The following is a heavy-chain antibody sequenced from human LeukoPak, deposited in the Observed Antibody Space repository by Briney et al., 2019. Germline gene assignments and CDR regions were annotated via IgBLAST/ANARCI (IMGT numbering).Heavy chain of an antibody. D-gene: IGHD3/OR15-3a*01. Sequence: ASVKVSCKASGGSFSNYVITWVRQAPGQGLEWMGGIIPIFGTANYAQKFQGRVTITADESTSTAYMELSSLRSEDTAVYYCARWTNTYLDYWGQGTLVTVSS. J-gene: IGHJ4*02. V-gene: IGHV1-69*13. CDR3: ARWTNTYLDY. CDR1: GGSFSNYV. CDR2: IIPIFGTA.